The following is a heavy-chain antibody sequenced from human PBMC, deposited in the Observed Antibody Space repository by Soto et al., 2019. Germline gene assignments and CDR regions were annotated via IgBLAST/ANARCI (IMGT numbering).Heavy chain of an antibody. J-gene: IGHJ4*02. Sequence: QLQLQESGPGLVKPSETLSLTCTVSGGSISGTTFYWGWIRQPPGKGLECLGRVYYTGSTYYNPSLKSRITISVDTSKNQFSLRLSSVTAADTAVYYCATSSGYYNFDYWGLGTLVTVSS. CDR2: VYYTGST. V-gene: IGHV4-39*01. CDR1: GGSISGTTFY. D-gene: IGHD3-22*01. CDR3: ATSSGYYNFDY.